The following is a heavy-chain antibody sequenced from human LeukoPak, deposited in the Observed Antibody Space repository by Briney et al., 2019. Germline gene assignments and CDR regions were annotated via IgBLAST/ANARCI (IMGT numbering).Heavy chain of an antibody. CDR2: ISHSGST. J-gene: IGHJ6*03. V-gene: IGHV4-38-2*02. CDR1: GYSISSGYH. CDR3: ARAPVYSSSWLYYMDV. D-gene: IGHD6-13*01. Sequence: SETLSLTCTVSGYSISSGYHWGWIRQPPGKGLEWIGGISHSGSTYYNPSLKSRVTISVDTSKNQFSLKLSSVTAADTAVYYCARAPVYSSSWLYYMDVWGKGTTVTVSS.